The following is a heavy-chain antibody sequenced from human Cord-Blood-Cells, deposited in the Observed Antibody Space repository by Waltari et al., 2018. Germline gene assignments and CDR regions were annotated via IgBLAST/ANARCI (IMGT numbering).Heavy chain of an antibody. J-gene: IGHJ2*01. CDR3: ATRGPSSGWYWYFDL. Sequence: QVQLQESGPGLVKPSETLSLTCTVSGGSVSSGSYYWSWIRQPPGKGLEWIGYIYYSGSTNYNPSLKSRVTISVDTSKNQFSLKLSSVTAADTAVYYCATRGPSSGWYWYFDLWGRGTQVTVSS. CDR1: GGSVSSGSYY. D-gene: IGHD6-19*01. CDR2: IYYSGST. V-gene: IGHV4-61*01.